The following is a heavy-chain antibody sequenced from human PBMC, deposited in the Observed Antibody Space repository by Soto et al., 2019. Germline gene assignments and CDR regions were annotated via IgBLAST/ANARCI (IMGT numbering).Heavy chain of an antibody. CDR2: VIPLLDAS. J-gene: IGHJ6*03. V-gene: IGHV1-69*08. CDR1: GATFNDYT. Sequence: QVQLVQSGAEVKKPGSSVRISCAASGATFNDYTFTWVRRAPGQGLEWMGRVIPLLDASNYAEKFTDRVKITADSSTSTVYMELSVLKSEDSAIYYCASGKSQMTQDRMGFYYYMDVWGKGTTVTVSS. CDR3: ASGKSQMTQDRMGFYYYMDV. D-gene: IGHD2-15*01.